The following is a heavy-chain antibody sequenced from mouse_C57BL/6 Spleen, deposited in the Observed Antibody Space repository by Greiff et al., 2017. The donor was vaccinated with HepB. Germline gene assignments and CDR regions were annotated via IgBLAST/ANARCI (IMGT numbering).Heavy chain of an antibody. CDR3: ARGRGNDAMDY. J-gene: IGHJ4*01. D-gene: IGHD2-1*01. CDR2: ISYSGST. CDR1: GYSITSGYD. V-gene: IGHV3-1*01. Sequence: EVQLVESGPGMVKPSQSLSLTCTVTGYSITSGYDWHWIRHFPGNKLEWMGYISYSGSTNYNPSLKSRISITHDTSKNHFFLKLNSVTTEDTATYYCARGRGNDAMDYWGQGTSVTVSS.